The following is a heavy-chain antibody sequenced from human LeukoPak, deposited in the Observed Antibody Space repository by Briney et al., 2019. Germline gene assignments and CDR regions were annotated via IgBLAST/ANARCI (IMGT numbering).Heavy chain of an antibody. D-gene: IGHD3-16*02. J-gene: IGHJ4*02. CDR2: MYYNGAI. CDR3: ASHYIWGSYRYIDN. Sequence: PPETLSLTCTVSGASVGSSSYYWGWIRQTPERGLEWIVSMYYNGAIYYNPSLKSRVSISTDKAKTLFSLKLSSVTAADTAVYYCASHYIWGSYRYIDNWGQGTLVTVSS. CDR1: GASVGSSSYY. V-gene: IGHV4-39*02.